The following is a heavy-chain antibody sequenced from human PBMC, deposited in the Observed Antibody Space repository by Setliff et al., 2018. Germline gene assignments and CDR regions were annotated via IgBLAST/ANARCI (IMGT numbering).Heavy chain of an antibody. D-gene: IGHD2-15*01. V-gene: IGHV1-69*13. CDR2: IIPMFGTT. CDR1: GGTFSTYA. Sequence: ASVKVSCKASGGTFSTYAIDWVRQAPGQGLEWMGGIIPMFGTTNYARKFQGRVTITADESTITAYMELSSLRSEDTAVYYRARVRDCSGGICHRGFHHYMDVWGKGTTVTVS. J-gene: IGHJ6*03. CDR3: ARVRDCSGGICHRGFHHYMDV.